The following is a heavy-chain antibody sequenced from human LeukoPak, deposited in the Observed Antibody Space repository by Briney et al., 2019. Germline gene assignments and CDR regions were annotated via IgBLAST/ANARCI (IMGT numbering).Heavy chain of an antibody. V-gene: IGHV3-21*01. J-gene: IGHJ4*02. D-gene: IGHD3-22*01. CDR2: ISVRSNYI. CDR1: GYTFSSYS. Sequence: GGSLRLSCLASGYTFSSYSINWVRQAPGKGLEWVSSISVRSNYIYYADSVRGRFRISRDDARDSLYLQMNSLRAEDTAVYYCATGGYYDSSANYYWGQGTLVTVSS. CDR3: ATGGYYDSSANYY.